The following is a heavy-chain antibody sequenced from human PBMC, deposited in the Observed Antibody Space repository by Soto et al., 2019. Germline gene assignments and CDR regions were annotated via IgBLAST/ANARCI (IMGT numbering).Heavy chain of an antibody. CDR3: ARDGGRHSGGIDY. Sequence: QVQLVQSGAEVKKPGSSGKASCKASGGPFSSYSINWVRQAPGQGLEWMGEIIPILGTANYAQKFQGRVTITADESTSTAYMELSSLRSEDTAVYYCARDGGRHSGGIDYWGQGTRVTVSS. CDR1: GGPFSSYS. V-gene: IGHV1-69*01. CDR2: IIPILGTA. J-gene: IGHJ4*02. D-gene: IGHD1-26*01.